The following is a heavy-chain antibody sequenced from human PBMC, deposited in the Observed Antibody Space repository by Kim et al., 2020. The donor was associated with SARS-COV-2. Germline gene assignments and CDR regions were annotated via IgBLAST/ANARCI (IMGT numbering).Heavy chain of an antibody. D-gene: IGHD3-3*01. CDR3: AKGRDVLRFLEWLFSY. CDR2: ISGSGGST. Sequence: GGSLRLSCAASGFTFSSYAMSWVRQAPGKGLEWVSAISGSGGSTYYADSVKGRFTISRDNSKNTLYLQMNSLRAEDTAVYYCAKGRDVLRFLEWLFSYWGQGTLVTVSS. V-gene: IGHV3-23*01. J-gene: IGHJ4*02. CDR1: GFTFSSYA.